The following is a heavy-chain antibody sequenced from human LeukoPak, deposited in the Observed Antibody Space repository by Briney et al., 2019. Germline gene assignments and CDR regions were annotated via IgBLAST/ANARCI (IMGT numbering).Heavy chain of an antibody. CDR2: IKQDGSEK. CDR3: ARLIGSYRYFDY. J-gene: IGHJ4*02. Sequence: PGGYLRLSCAASGFTFSNYWMTWVRQAPGRGLEWAANIKQDGSEKYYVDSVKGRFTISRDTAKNSLYLQMNSLRAEDTAVYYCARLIGSYRYFDYWGQGTLVTVSS. D-gene: IGHD1-26*01. V-gene: IGHV3-7*01. CDR1: GFTFSNYW.